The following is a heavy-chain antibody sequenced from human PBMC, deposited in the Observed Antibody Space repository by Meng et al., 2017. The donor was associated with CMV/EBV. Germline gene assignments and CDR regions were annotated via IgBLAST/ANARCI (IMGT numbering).Heavy chain of an antibody. CDR1: GYTFTSYD. CDR3: ARERLGAFDY. Sequence: ASVQVSCKASGYTFTSYDINWVRQATGQGLEWMGWMNPNSGNTGYAQKFQGRVTITRNTSISTAYMELSSLRSEDTAVYYCARERLGAFDYWGQGTLDTVSS. V-gene: IGHV1-8*03. J-gene: IGHJ4*02. CDR2: MNPNSGNT. D-gene: IGHD1-26*01.